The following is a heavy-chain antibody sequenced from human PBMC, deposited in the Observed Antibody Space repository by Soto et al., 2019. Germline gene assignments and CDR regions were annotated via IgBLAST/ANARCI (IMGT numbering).Heavy chain of an antibody. Sequence: GESLKISCKGSGYSFTSYWISWVRQMPGKGLEWMGRIDPSDSYTNYSPSFQGHVTISADKSISTAYLQWSSLKASDTAMYYCATLPDRYYDILTGYYAYWGQGTLVTVSS. V-gene: IGHV5-10-1*01. D-gene: IGHD3-9*01. CDR3: ATLPDRYYDILTGYYAY. CDR1: GYSFTSYW. CDR2: IDPSDSYT. J-gene: IGHJ4*02.